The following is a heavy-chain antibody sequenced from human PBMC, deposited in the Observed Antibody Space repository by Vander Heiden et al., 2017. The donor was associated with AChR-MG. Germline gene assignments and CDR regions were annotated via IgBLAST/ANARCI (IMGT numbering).Heavy chain of an antibody. CDR2: ISGSGAPT. D-gene: IGHD4-17*01. J-gene: IGHJ2*01. Sequence: EVRLLVSGVGLVQAGVSLRLSCAASGLTFSDYGMTWFRQASGKGLEWGSVISGSGAPTSYAVSVKGRCTISRDNSKNTLYLQMNSLRAEDTAVYYCARRFDYGDVWHFDLWGRGTLVTVSS. CDR1: GLTFSDYG. V-gene: IGHV3-23*01. CDR3: ARRFDYGDVWHFDL.